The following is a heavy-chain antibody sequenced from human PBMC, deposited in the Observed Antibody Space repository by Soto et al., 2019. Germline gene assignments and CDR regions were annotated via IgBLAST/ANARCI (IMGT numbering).Heavy chain of an antibody. CDR2: IYTSGSS. V-gene: IGHV4-4*07. J-gene: IGHJ6*02. Sequence: LSLTCTVSGDSIRNYFWSWIRQPAGKGLEWIGRIYTSGSSNYNPSLKSRLTMSVDTSKNQVSLNLRSVTAADTAVYYCARDPGTSMIENYYNGMDVWGRGTTVTVSS. CDR3: ARDPGTSMIENYYNGMDV. CDR1: GDSIRNYF. D-gene: IGHD3-16*01.